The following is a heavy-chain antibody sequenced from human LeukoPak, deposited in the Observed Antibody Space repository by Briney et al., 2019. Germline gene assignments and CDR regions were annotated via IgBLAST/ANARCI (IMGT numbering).Heavy chain of an antibody. CDR3: AKEAYGDYVLGY. CDR1: GFTFSSYS. J-gene: IGHJ4*02. Sequence: GGSLRLSCAASGFTFSSYSMNWVRQAPGKGLEWVSSISSSSSYIYYADSVKGRFTISRDNAKNSLYLQMNSLRAEDTAVYYCAKEAYGDYVLGYWGQGTLVTVSS. V-gene: IGHV3-21*01. D-gene: IGHD4-17*01. CDR2: ISSSSSYI.